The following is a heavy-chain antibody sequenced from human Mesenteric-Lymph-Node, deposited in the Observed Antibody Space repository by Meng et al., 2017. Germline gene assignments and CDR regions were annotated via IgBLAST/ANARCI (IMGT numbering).Heavy chain of an antibody. D-gene: IGHD1-14*01. Sequence: VQVQTPGPGLVKPSPTLSRPCTVSGGPMSSGDYFWNWIRQPPGKGLEWIGYIYYSGNTYYNPSLKSRVTISIDTSKNQFSLKLSSVTAADTAVYYCARAEYYNWFDPWGQGTLVTVSS. CDR1: GGPMSSGDYF. J-gene: IGHJ5*02. V-gene: IGHV4-30-4*01. CDR3: ARAEYYNWFDP. CDR2: IYYSGNT.